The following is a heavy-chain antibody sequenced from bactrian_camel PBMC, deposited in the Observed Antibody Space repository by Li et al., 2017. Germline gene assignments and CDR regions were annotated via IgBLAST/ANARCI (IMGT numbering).Heavy chain of an antibody. Sequence: HVQLVESGGGSVQTGGSLGLSCVVSGHSRGSNCVGWYRLPPGRAPAEREGIVAIRRSGGETWYAGSVKGRFTISQDNRKNTVFLQMDSLKTEDTAVYYCAAEGALNGGICYGNPNYWGQGTQVTVS. V-gene: IGHV3-3*01. CDR1: GHSRGSNC. J-gene: IGHJ4*01. CDR3: AAEGALNGGICYGNPNY. CDR2: IRRSGGET. D-gene: IGHD5*01.